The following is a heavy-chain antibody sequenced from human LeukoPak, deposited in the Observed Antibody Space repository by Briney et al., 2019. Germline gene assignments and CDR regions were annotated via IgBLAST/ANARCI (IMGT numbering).Heavy chain of an antibody. V-gene: IGHV1-2*02. CDR3: ARGVLLQGRGAFDN. J-gene: IGHJ3*02. CDR2: IIPNSGGT. Sequence: ASVKVSCKASGYTFTVYYIHWLRQAPGQGLEWMGWIIPNSGGTKYAQKFQDRGTMTRDTSISTAYMELSSLTYDDTAVYYCARGVLLQGRGAFDNWGQGAMVTVSS. D-gene: IGHD1-26*01. CDR1: GYTFTVYY.